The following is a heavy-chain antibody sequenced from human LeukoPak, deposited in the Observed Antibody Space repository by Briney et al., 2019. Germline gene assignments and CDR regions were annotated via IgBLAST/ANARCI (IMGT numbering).Heavy chain of an antibody. CDR3: ARDFLGRDYGDQGYYYYGMDV. CDR2: IKQDGSEK. Sequence: GGSLRLSCAASGFTFSSYWMSWVRQAPGKGQEWVANIKQDGSEKYYVDSVKGRFTISRDNAKNSLYLQTNSQRAEDTAVYYCARDFLGRDYGDQGYYYYGMDVWGQGTTVTVSS. V-gene: IGHV3-7*01. CDR1: GFTFSSYW. D-gene: IGHD4-17*01. J-gene: IGHJ6*02.